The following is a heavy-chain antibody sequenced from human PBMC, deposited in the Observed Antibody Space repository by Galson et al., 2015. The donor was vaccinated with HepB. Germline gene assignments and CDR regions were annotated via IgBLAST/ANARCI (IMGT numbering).Heavy chain of an antibody. Sequence: SVKVSCKASGYTFTGYYMHWVRQAPGQGLEWIGRINPNSGGTNYAQKFQGRVTMTRDTSISTAYMELSRLRSDDTAVYYCARTRSGYSYGLADYWGQGTLVTVSS. J-gene: IGHJ4*02. CDR2: INPNSGGT. V-gene: IGHV1-2*06. CDR3: ARTRSGYSYGLADY. CDR1: GYTFTGYY. D-gene: IGHD5-18*01.